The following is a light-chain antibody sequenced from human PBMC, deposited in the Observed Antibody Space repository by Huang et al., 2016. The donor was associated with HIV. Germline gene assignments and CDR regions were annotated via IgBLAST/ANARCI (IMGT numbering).Light chain of an antibody. V-gene: IGKV2-30*01. CDR3: MQASHGAAT. Sequence: DVLLTQSPLSLPVTLGQPAFITCKSNQSLVYGDGNIYLNWFHQRPGHSPRRLIYKLSNRDSGVPDRFSAVGSGTDFTLWISEVEAEDVGDYYCMQASHGAATFGQGTRVDIK. J-gene: IGKJ1*01. CDR2: KLS. CDR1: QSLVYGDGNIY.